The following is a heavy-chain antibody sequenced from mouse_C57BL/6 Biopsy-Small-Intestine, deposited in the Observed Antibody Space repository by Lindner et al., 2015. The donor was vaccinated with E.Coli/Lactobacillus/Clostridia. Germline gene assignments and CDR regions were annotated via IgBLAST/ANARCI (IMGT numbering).Heavy chain of an antibody. J-gene: IGHJ3*01. V-gene: IGHV1S55*01. Sequence: SVKVSCKASGYPFTSYDINWVRQATGQGLEWMGWMNPNTGNTGYAQKFQGRVTMTRSTSISTAYMELSSLRSEDTAVYYCATTRSGRPGMDFQHWGQGTLVTVSS. CDR3: ATTRSGRPGMDFQH. D-gene: IGHD6-1*01. CDR1: GYPFTSYD. CDR2: MNPNTGNT.